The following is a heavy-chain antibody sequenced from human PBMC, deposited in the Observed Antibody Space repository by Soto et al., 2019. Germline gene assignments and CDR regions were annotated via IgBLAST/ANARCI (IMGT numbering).Heavy chain of an antibody. V-gene: IGHV3-21*01. CDR3: ARGYDSFDS. CDR1: GFTFSSYT. Sequence: GGSMRLSCAASGFTFSSYTMNWVRQAPGKGLEWVSSISSSSNYIYYADSVKGRFTISRDNAKNSLYLQMNSLRAEDTAVYYCARGYDSFDSWGQGTPVTVSS. J-gene: IGHJ4*02. CDR2: ISSSSNYI. D-gene: IGHD3-22*01.